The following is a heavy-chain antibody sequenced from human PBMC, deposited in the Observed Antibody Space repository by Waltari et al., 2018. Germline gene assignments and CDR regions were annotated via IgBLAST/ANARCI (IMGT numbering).Heavy chain of an antibody. CDR3: ARPGEGPSSH. Sequence: EVQLVESGGGLIQPGGSLRRSCAASGIIVSANYMNGVRQAPGKGPQWVSVIYSACRTYYADSVKGRFTISRDNTKNTVYLQMNNLKTEDTAVYYCARPGEGPSSHWGQGTLVTVSS. D-gene: IGHD4-17*01. J-gene: IGHJ4*02. CDR2: IYSACRT. V-gene: IGHV3-53*01. CDR1: GIIVSANY.